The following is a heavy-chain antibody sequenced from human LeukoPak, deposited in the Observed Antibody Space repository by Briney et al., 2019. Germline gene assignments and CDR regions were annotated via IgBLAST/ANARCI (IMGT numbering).Heavy chain of an antibody. D-gene: IGHD5-18*01. CDR1: GDSISSGSYY. CDR2: IYTSGST. Sequence: SQTLSLTCTVSGDSISSGSYYWSWIRQPAGKGLEWIGRIYTSGSTNYNPSLKSRVTISVDTSKNQFSLKLSSVTAADTAVYYCAGSGYSYSFDYWGQGTLVTASS. V-gene: IGHV4-61*02. J-gene: IGHJ4*02. CDR3: AGSGYSYSFDY.